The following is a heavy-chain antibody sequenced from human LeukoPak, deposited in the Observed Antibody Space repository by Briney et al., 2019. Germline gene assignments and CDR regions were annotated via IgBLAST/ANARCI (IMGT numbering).Heavy chain of an antibody. CDR2: IYYSGST. CDR3: ARVPEWRSYGMDV. CDR1: GGSISSYY. D-gene: IGHD3-3*01. J-gene: IGHJ6*02. V-gene: IGHV4-59*01. Sequence: TSETLSLTCTVSGGSISSYYWSWIRQPPGKGLEWIGYIYYSGSTNYTPSLKSRVTISVDTSKNQFSLKLSSVTAADTAVYYCARVPEWRSYGMDVWGQGTTVTVSS.